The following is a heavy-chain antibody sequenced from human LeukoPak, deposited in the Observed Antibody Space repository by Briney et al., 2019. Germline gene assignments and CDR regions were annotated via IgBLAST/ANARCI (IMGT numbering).Heavy chain of an antibody. CDR3: ASDLDSSGYYY. CDR1: GGSFSGYY. Sequence: SETLSLTCAVYGGSFSGYYWSWLRQPPGKGLEWIGEINHSGSANYNPSLKSRVTISVDTSKNQFSLKLSSVTAADTAVYYCASDLDSSGYYYWGQGTLVTVSS. D-gene: IGHD3-22*01. CDR2: INHSGSA. J-gene: IGHJ4*02. V-gene: IGHV4-34*01.